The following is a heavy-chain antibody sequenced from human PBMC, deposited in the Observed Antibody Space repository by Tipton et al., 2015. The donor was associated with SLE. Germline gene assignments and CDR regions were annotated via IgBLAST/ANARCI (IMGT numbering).Heavy chain of an antibody. CDR2: ISYDGSNK. CDR1: GVTFSNAW. CDR3: ARWYSSSWNYYYYYGMDV. J-gene: IGHJ6*02. Sequence: SGVTFSNAWMNWVRQAPGKGLEWVAVISYDGSNKYYADSVKGRFTISRDNSKNTLYLQMNSLRAEDTAVYYCARWYSSSWNYYYYYGMDVWGQGTTVTVSS. D-gene: IGHD6-13*01. V-gene: IGHV3-30*12.